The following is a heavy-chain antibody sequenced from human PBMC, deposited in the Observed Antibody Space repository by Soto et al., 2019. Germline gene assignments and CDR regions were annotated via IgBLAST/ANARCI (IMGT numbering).Heavy chain of an antibody. J-gene: IGHJ4*02. CDR2: INPNNGDT. D-gene: IGHD6-6*01. CDR3: ARSVSFITPRPDY. Sequence: SVKVSCKASGYTFTDYYLHWVRQAPGQGLECMGWINPNNGDTNYAQKFQGRVTMTRDTSISTAYMEVSRLRSDDTAVYYCARSVSFITPRPDYWGQGTLVTVSS. CDR1: GYTFTDYY. V-gene: IGHV1-2*02.